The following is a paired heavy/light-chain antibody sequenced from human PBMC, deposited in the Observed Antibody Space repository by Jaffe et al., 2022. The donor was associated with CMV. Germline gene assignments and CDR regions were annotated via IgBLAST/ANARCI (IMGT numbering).Heavy chain of an antibody. V-gene: IGHV4-39*01. CDR2: IYYSETT. D-gene: IGHD3-3*01. CDR3: ARRGRLRFLGPVDD. CDR1: GGSISSSSSY. Sequence: QVQLQESGPGLVKPSETLSLTCTVSGGSISSSSSYWGWIRQPPGKGLEWIGSIYYSETTYHNPSLKSRVTIYVDTSKNQFSLKLSSVTAADTAVYYCARRGRLRFLGPVDDWGQGTLVIVSS. J-gene: IGHJ4*02.
Light chain of an antibody. Sequence: EIVMTQSPATLSVSPGERATLSCRASQSISSNLAWYQQKPGQAPRLLIYGASTRATGIPARFSGSGSGKEFTLTISSLQSEDFAVYYCEQYNNWPPEYTFGQGTKLEIK. J-gene: IGKJ2*01. V-gene: IGKV3-15*01. CDR3: EQYNNWPPEYT. CDR2: GAS. CDR1: QSISSN.